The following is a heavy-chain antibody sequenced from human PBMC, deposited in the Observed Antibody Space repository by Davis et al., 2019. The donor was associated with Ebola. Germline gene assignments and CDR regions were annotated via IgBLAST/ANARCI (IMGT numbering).Heavy chain of an antibody. J-gene: IGHJ6*02. Sequence: PSETLSLTCTVSGGSISSHYWSWIRQPPGKGLEWIGYIYYSGSTNYNPSLKSRVTISVDTSKNQFSLKLSSVTAADTAVYYCARDVRGGYDFWSGLRGYYGMDVWGQGTTVTVSS. D-gene: IGHD3-3*01. CDR1: GGSISSHY. CDR3: ARDVRGGYDFWSGLRGYYGMDV. V-gene: IGHV4-59*11. CDR2: IYYSGST.